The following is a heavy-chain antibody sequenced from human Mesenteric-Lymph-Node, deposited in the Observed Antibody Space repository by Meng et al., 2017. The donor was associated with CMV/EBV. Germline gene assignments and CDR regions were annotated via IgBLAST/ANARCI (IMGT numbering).Heavy chain of an antibody. CDR3: AHSPWIQLWFFDY. V-gene: IGHV2-5*08. J-gene: IGHJ4*02. CDR2: IYWNDDK. CDR1: GGSVSSGSYY. Sequence: LRLSCTVSGGSVSSGSYYWSWIRQPPGKGLEWLALIYWNDDKRYSPPLKSRLTITKDTSKNQVVLTMTNMDPVDTATYYCAHSPWIQLWFFDYWGQGTLVTVSS. D-gene: IGHD5-18*01.